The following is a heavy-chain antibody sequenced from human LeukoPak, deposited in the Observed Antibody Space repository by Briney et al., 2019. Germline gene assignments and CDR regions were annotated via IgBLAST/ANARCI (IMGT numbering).Heavy chain of an antibody. CDR3: ARSTGYYYYYMDV. V-gene: IGHV4-34*01. CDR2: INHSGST. CDR1: GGSFSGYY. D-gene: IGHD2-8*02. J-gene: IGHJ6*03. Sequence: PSETLSLTCAVYGGSFSGYYWSWIRQPPGKGLEWIGEINHSGSTNYNPSLKSRVTISVGTSKNQFSLKLSSVTAADTAVYYCARSTGYYYYYMDVWGKGTTVTISS.